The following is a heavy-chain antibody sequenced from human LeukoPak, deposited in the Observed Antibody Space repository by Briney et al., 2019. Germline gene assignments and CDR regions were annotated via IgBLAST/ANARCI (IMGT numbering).Heavy chain of an antibody. Sequence: SETLSLTCTVSGGSISNYYWSWIRQPPGKGLEWIGYIYYSGSTNYNPSLKSRVTISVDTSKNQFSLKLNSVTAADTAVYYCARTGARDCYAPSCYWFDPWGQGSLVTVSS. D-gene: IGHD2-2*01. CDR2: IYYSGST. CDR3: ARTGARDCYAPSCYWFDP. CDR1: GGSISNYY. J-gene: IGHJ5*02. V-gene: IGHV4-59*08.